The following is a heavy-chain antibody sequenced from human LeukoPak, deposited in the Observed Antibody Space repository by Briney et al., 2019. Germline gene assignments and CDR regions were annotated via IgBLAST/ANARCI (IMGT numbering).Heavy chain of an antibody. D-gene: IGHD3-9*01. J-gene: IGHJ4*02. V-gene: IGHV3-74*01. CDR1: GFTFSSYW. CDR3: AKFNEILTGYFDY. Sequence: GGSLRLSCSASGFTFSSYWMHWVRQAPGKGLVWVSRINSDGSSTAYADSVKGRFTISRDNAKNTLYLQMNSLRADDTAVYYCAKFNEILTGYFDYWGQGTLVTVSS. CDR2: INSDGSST.